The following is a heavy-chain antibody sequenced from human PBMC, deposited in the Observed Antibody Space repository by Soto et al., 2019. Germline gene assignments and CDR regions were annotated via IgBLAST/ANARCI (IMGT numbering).Heavy chain of an antibody. CDR2: IKSEPDGGTT. D-gene: IGHD2-21*01. CDR1: GFIFKNAW. J-gene: IGHJ4*02. CDR3: TDSGPFDY. V-gene: IGHV3-15*01. Sequence: PGGSLRLSCEGSGFIFKNAWMSWVRQAPGKGLEWVGRIKSEPDGGTTDYAARVKGRFTISRDDSKNTLYLQMNNLRADDTAVYYCTDSGPFDYWGQGTLVTVSS.